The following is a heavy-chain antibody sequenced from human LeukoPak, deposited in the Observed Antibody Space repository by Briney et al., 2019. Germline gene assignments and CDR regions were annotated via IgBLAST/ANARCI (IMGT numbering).Heavy chain of an antibody. Sequence: ASVKVSCKASGYSLTGYTIHWVRQAPGQGLQWMGWINPNNSATNYAQNFQGRVTMTRDTSISTAYMELSRLRSDDTAVYYCARDFGGIAAAGFDYWGQGTLVTVSS. V-gene: IGHV1-2*02. CDR3: ARDFGGIAAAGFDY. D-gene: IGHD6-13*01. CDR2: INPNNSAT. CDR1: GYSLTGYT. J-gene: IGHJ4*02.